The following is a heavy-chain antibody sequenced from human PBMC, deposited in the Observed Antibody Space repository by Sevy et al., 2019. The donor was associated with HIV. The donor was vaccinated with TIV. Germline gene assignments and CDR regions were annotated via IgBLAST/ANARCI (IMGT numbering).Heavy chain of an antibody. CDR3: ATHAGLAAAGRGFDY. D-gene: IGHD6-13*01. CDR1: GFTFSDHY. V-gene: IGHV3-72*01. CDR2: TRNKADSYTT. J-gene: IGHJ4*02. Sequence: GGSLRLSCAASGFTFSDHYMEWVRQAPGKGLEWVGRTRNKADSYTTEYAASVKGRFTISRDDSKNSRYLQMNSLKTEDTAVYYCATHAGLAAAGRGFDYWGQGTLVTVSS.